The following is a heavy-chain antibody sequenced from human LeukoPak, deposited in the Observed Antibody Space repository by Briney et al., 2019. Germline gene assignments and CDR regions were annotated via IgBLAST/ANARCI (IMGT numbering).Heavy chain of an antibody. D-gene: IGHD2-21*02. CDR1: GFTFTYYG. CDR3: VRDRDWAFDY. CDR2: VRSDGSDK. J-gene: IGHJ4*02. Sequence: GGSLRLSCGASGFTFTYYGMHWVRQAPGKGLEWVTFVRSDGSDKYYADSVKGRFTFSRDNSKNTVYLQMNSLRPEDTAVYYWVRDRDWAFDYWGQGSLVTVSS. V-gene: IGHV3-30*02.